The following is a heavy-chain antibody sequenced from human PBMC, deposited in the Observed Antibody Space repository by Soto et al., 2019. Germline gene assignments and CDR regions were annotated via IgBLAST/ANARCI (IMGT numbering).Heavy chain of an antibody. D-gene: IGHD2-21*02. CDR2: IYYSGST. V-gene: IGHV4-39*01. CDR1: GGSISSSSYY. J-gene: IGHJ4*02. CDR3: ARNIVVVTAHTALDY. Sequence: SETLSLTCTVSGGSISSSSYYWGWIRQPPGKGLEWIGSIYYSGSTYYNPSLKSRVTISVDTSKNQFSLKLSSVTAADTAVYYCARNIVVVTAHTALDYWGQGTLVTVSS.